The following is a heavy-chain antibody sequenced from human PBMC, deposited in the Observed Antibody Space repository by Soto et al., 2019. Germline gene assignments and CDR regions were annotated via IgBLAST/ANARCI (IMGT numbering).Heavy chain of an antibody. CDR1: GFTVSSNY. J-gene: IGHJ6*02. CDR2: IYSGGST. CDR3: ARLQGYCIDTRCSGHYALDV. V-gene: IGHV3-66*04. Sequence: HPGGSLRLSCAASGFTVSSNYMSWVRQAPGKGLEWVSVIYSGGSTYYADSVKGRFTISRDNSKNTLYLQMNSLRAEDTAVYYCARLQGYCIDTRCSGHYALDVWGQGTTVTVSS. D-gene: IGHD2-2*01.